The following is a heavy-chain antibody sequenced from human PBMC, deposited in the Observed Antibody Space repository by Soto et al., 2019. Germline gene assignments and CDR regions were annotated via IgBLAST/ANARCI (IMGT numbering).Heavy chain of an antibody. CDR1: GYTFTSYD. CDR2: MNPNSGNT. Sequence: QVQLVQSGAEVKKPGASVKVSCKASGYTFTSYDINWVRQATGQGLEWMGWMNPNSGNTGYAQKFQGRVTMTRNTSISTAYMELSSLSSADTAVSYGAREIHWKGVDYWGQGTLVTVSS. CDR3: AREIHWKGVDY. D-gene: IGHD1-1*01. J-gene: IGHJ4*02. V-gene: IGHV1-8*01.